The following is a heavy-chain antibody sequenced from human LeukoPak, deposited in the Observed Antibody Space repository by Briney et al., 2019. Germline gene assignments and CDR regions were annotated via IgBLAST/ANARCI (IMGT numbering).Heavy chain of an antibody. CDR2: IYYIGTA. CDR1: GDSISIGDYR. V-gene: IGHV4-30-4*01. CDR3: ARARGDSPRIYYYMDV. Sequence: PSETLSLTCSVSGDSISIGDYRWGWLRQSPGKGLEWIGYIYYIGTAYYNPSLRSRVALSADTSKNQFSLKLNSVTVADSAVYFCARARGDSPRIYYYMDVWGKGATVTVSS. J-gene: IGHJ6*03. D-gene: IGHD3-16*01.